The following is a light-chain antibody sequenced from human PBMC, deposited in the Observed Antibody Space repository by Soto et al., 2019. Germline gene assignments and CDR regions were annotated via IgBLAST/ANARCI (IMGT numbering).Light chain of an antibody. J-gene: IGLJ1*01. CDR1: NSNIASNY. CDR2: DSI. CDR3: GVWDGSLRLYI. V-gene: IGLV1-51*01. Sequence: QSVLTQPPSVSAAPGQTVTISCSGSNSNIASNYISWYQQIPGAAPKLLIYDSIQRPSGIPERFSASKSGTSATLGITGLQTGDEADYYCGVWDGSLRLYIFGSGTKLTVL.